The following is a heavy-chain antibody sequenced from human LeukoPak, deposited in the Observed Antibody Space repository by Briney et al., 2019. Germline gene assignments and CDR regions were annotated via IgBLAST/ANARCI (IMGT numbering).Heavy chain of an antibody. CDR3: ARVPIFGVVPLDY. CDR2: INPNSGGT. D-gene: IGHD3-3*01. Sequence: ASVKVSCKASGGTFSSYAISWVRQAPGQGLEWMGWINPNSGGTNYAQKFQGRVTMTRDTSISTAYMELSRLRSDDTAVYYCARVPIFGVVPLDYWGQGTLVTVSS. V-gene: IGHV1-2*02. J-gene: IGHJ4*02. CDR1: GGTFSSYA.